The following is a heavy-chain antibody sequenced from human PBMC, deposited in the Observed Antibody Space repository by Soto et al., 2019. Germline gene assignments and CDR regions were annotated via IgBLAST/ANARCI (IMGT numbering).Heavy chain of an antibody. Sequence: SETLSLTCTVSGGSLSSYYWTWIRQPPGKGLEWIGYVYSTGATNYNPSLRSRVTMSIDASKNQFSLKVRSVTAADTAVYFCGGAKSRWLLCTYHRGQGTLVNVS. CDR3: GGAKSRWLLCTYH. V-gene: IGHV4-59*01. D-gene: IGHD3-3*01. CDR2: VYSTGAT. J-gene: IGHJ4*02. CDR1: GGSLSSYY.